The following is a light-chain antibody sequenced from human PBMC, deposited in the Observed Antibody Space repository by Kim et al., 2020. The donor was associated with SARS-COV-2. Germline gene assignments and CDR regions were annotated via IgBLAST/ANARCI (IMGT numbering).Light chain of an antibody. Sequence: GQSITVSCTRTSSDVGGYNYDSWYQQHPGKAPRLMIYDVSNRPSGVSNRFSGSKSGNTASLTISGRQAEDEPDYYCSSYTSSSTRVFGGGTQLTVL. V-gene: IGLV2-14*03. CDR2: DVS. J-gene: IGLJ3*02. CDR1: SSDVGGYNY. CDR3: SSYTSSSTRV.